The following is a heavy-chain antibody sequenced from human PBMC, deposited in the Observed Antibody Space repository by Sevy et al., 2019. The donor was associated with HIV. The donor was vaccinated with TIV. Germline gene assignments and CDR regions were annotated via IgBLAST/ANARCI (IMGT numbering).Heavy chain of an antibody. CDR1: GGTFSGHY. D-gene: IGHD1-26*01. V-gene: IGHV4-34*08. CDR3: GGGKLGATIEDKSFDY. CDR2: INHSGGT. Sequence: SETLSLTCAVYGGTFSGHYWSWIRQPPGKRLEGIGQINHSGGTNYNPSLKSRVTISSDTSKNQFSLKLTSVTAADTAGYYCGGGKLGATIEDKSFDYWGRGTLVTVSS. J-gene: IGHJ4*02.